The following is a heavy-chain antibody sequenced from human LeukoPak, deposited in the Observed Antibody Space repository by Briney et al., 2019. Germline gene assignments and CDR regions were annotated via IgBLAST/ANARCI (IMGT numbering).Heavy chain of an antibody. CDR1: GFTFSSYA. Sequence: GGSLRLSCAASGFTFSSYAINWVRQAPGKGLEWVSAISGGASNTYYADSVKGRFTISRDNSKNTLYPQMDSLRAEDTAVYYCAKQPPGGYYYESSGYYQYFQHWGQGTLVTVSS. CDR2: ISGGASNT. CDR3: AKQPPGGYYYESSGYYQYFQH. J-gene: IGHJ1*01. V-gene: IGHV3-23*01. D-gene: IGHD3-22*01.